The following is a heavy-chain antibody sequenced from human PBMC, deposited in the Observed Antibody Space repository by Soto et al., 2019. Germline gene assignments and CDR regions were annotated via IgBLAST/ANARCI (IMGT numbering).Heavy chain of an antibody. CDR2: IFHSGRT. CDR3: ASEVMSSPSRGVPIIN. CDR1: GDAIGNGDYY. Sequence: QVQLQESGPGLVKPSQTLSVTCTVSGDAIGNGDYYWTWIRQHPGKALEWIGNIFHSGRTYSNPSLQSRVTISRDTSKNMFSLRLTSVTAADTAVDYCASEVMSSPSRGVPIINWGQRTLVTVSS. J-gene: IGHJ4*02. V-gene: IGHV4-31*03. D-gene: IGHD3-10*01.